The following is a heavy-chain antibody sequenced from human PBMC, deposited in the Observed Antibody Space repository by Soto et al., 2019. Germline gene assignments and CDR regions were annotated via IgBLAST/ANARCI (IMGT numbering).Heavy chain of an antibody. CDR3: ARGRITIFAVVMNASEI. V-gene: IGHV1-18*04. CDR1: GYTFTSYG. J-gene: IGHJ3*02. D-gene: IGHD3-3*01. CDR2: ISAYNGNT. Sequence: AAVKVSCKASGYTFTSYGISWVRQAPGQGLEWMGWISAYNGNTNYAQKLQGRVTMTTDTSTSTAYMELRSLRSDDTAVYYCARGRITIFAVVMNASEIWCQGTILTLS.